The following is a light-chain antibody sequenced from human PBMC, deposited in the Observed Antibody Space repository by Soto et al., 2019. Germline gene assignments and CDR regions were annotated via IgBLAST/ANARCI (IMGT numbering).Light chain of an antibody. Sequence: QSALTQPASVSGSPGQSITISCTGTSSDVGGYNYVSWYQQHPGKAPKLMIYEVSNRPSGVSNRFSVSKSGNTASLTISGLQAEDEADYYCSSYTSSSTPWVFVGGTKLTVL. V-gene: IGLV2-14*01. J-gene: IGLJ3*02. CDR3: SSYTSSSTPWV. CDR2: EVS. CDR1: SSDVGGYNY.